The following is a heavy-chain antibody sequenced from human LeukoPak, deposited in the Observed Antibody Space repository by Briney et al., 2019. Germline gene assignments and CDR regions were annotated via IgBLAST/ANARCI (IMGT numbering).Heavy chain of an antibody. CDR1: GGSISTYF. Sequence: SETLSLTCTVSGGSISTYFWSWIRQPPGEGLEWIGNIYYSGSTTYNPSLKSRVTILVAASKNQFTLKLSSVTAADTAVYYCARHKTGGTYPLDYWGQGTLVTVSS. J-gene: IGHJ4*02. CDR2: IYYSGST. D-gene: IGHD1-26*01. CDR3: ARHKTGGTYPLDY. V-gene: IGHV4-59*08.